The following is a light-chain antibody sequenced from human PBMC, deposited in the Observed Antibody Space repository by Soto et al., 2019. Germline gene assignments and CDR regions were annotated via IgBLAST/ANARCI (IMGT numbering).Light chain of an antibody. CDR2: EVS. CDR1: SSDVGGYHY. CDR3: SSYSIPNTRWV. V-gene: IGLV2-14*01. Sequence: QSALTQPASVSGSPGQSITISCTGTSSDVGGYHYVSWYQQHPGKAPKLIIYEVSHRPSGVSNRFSASKSGNTASLTISGLQPEDEADYHCSSYSIPNTRWVFGGGTKLTVL. J-gene: IGLJ3*02.